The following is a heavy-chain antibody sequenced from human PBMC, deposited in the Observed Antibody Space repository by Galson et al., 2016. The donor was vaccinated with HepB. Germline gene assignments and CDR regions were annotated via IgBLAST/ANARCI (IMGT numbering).Heavy chain of an antibody. CDR2: FTSDDIT. D-gene: IGHD4-23*01. CDR3: AKDFLRWAFDI. J-gene: IGHJ3*02. Sequence: SCKVSGYTLTELSMTWVRQAPGKGLEWVSTFTSDDITYYADSVKGRFTISRDNSKKMLYLQMNSLRGEDTAVYYCAKDFLRWAFDIWGQGTMVTVSS. V-gene: IGHV3-23*01. CDR1: GYTLTELS.